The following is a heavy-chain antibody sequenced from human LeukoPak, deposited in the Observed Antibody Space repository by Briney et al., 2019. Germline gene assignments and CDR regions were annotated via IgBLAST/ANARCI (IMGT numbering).Heavy chain of an antibody. CDR1: GGSISSYY. Sequence: PSETLSLTCTVSGGSISSYYWSRIRQPPGKGLEWIGYIYYSGSTNYNPSLKSRVTISVDTSKNQFSLKLSSVTAADTAVYYCARDMMVAFDIWGQGTMVTVSS. CDR3: ARDMMVAFDI. J-gene: IGHJ3*02. D-gene: IGHD3-16*01. CDR2: IYYSGST. V-gene: IGHV4-59*01.